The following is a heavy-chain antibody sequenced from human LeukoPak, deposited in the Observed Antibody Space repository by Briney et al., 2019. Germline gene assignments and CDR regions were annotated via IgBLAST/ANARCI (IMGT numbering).Heavy chain of an antibody. CDR2: IKQDGSEK. CDR1: GFTFSSYW. Sequence: PGGSLRLSCAASGFTFSSYWMSWVRPAPGEGREWVANIKQDGSEKYYVDSVKGRFTISRDNTKNSLYLQMNSLRAEDTAVYYCARVFSSGVVLWEYFDYWGQGTLVTVSS. J-gene: IGHJ4*02. D-gene: IGHD3-3*01. CDR3: ARVFSSGVVLWEYFDY. V-gene: IGHV3-7*01.